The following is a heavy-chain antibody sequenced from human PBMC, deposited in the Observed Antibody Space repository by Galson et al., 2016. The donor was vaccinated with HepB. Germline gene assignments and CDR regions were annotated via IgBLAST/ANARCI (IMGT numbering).Heavy chain of an antibody. CDR3: ARSQIVATFTGLAD. J-gene: IGHJ4*02. V-gene: IGHV1-69*13. D-gene: IGHD5-12*01. CDR2: IIRMFGTV. CDR1: GGIFSSYA. Sequence: SVKVSCKAYGGIFSSYAMSWVRQAPGHGLEWMGGIIRMFGTVNYARKFQGRVTISADGSASTLYMELSGLSSDDTAVYYCARSQIVATFTGLADWGQGTRVTISP.